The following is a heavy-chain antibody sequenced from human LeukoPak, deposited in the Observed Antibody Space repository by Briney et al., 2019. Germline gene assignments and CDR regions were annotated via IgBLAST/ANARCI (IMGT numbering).Heavy chain of an antibody. D-gene: IGHD3-10*01. CDR3: ARATQGKSDAFDI. J-gene: IGHJ3*02. CDR2: IYYSGST. V-gene: IGHV4-59*01. Sequence: SETLSLTCTVSGGSISSYDWSWIRQPPGKGLEWIGYIYYSGSTNYNPSLKSRVTISVDTSKNQFSLKLSSVTAADTAVYYCARATQGKSDAFDIWGQGTMVTVSS. CDR1: GGSISSYD.